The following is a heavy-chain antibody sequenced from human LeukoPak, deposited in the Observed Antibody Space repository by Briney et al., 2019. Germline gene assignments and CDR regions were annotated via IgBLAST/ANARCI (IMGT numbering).Heavy chain of an antibody. CDR1: GFTFSSND. D-gene: IGHD6-6*01. CDR2: ISITSKTI. Sequence: PGGSLRLSCTGSGFTFSSNDMSWVRQPPGKGLEWVSYISITSKTIKYADSVKGRYTISRDNAKNSLYLQMNSLRDEDTAVYYCASPQGGSSAYYFDYWGQGTLVTVSS. CDR3: ASPQGGSSAYYFDY. V-gene: IGHV3-48*02. J-gene: IGHJ4*02.